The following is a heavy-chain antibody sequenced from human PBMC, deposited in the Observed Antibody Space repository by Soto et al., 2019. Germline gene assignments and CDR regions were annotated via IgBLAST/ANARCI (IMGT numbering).Heavy chain of an antibody. V-gene: IGHV4-31*03. Sequence: QVQLQESGPGLVKPSQTLSLTCTVSGGSISSGHYYWSWIRQHPEKGLEWIGYIYYSGSTYYKPSLKSRVTISVDTSKNQFSLKLSSVTAADTAVYYCARDSSGDYGHSYFDYWDQGTLVTVSS. D-gene: IGHD4-17*01. CDR1: GGSISSGHYY. CDR3: ARDSSGDYGHSYFDY. CDR2: IYYSGST. J-gene: IGHJ4*02.